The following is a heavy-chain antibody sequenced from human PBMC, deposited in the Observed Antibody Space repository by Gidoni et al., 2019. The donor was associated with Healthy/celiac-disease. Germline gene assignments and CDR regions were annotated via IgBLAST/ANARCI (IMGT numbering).Heavy chain of an antibody. D-gene: IGHD3-3*01. V-gene: IGHV1-69*01. Sequence: QVQLVQSGAEVKKPGSSVKVSCKASGGTFSSYAISWVRQAPGQGLEWMGGIIPIFCTANYAQKFQGRVTITADESTSTAYMELSSLRSEDTAVYYCARDETYYDFWSGQPSRVDYYYGMDVWGQGTTVTVSS. CDR2: IIPIFCTA. J-gene: IGHJ6*02. CDR3: ARDETYYDFWSGQPSRVDYYYGMDV. CDR1: GGTFSSYA.